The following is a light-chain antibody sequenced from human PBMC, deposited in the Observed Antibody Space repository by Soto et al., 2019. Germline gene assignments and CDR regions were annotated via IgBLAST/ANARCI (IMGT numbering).Light chain of an antibody. CDR3: QQYNNWPWT. J-gene: IGKJ1*01. Sequence: EIVLTQSPGTLSFSPGGRATLSCRASQSISDTLAWYQQKPGQAPRLLIHGASTRATGFPARFSGSGSGTDFTLTISSLQSEDFAVYYCQQYNNWPWTFGQGTKVDI. V-gene: IGKV3-15*01. CDR1: QSISDT. CDR2: GAS.